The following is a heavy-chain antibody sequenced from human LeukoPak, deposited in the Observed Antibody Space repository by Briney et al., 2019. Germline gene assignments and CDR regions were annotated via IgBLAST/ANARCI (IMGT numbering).Heavy chain of an antibody. J-gene: IGHJ4*02. CDR1: GFTFSSYG. CDR3: ARGGYMVRGVISY. D-gene: IGHD3-10*01. V-gene: IGHV3-33*01. Sequence: LSGRSLRLSCAASGFTFSSYGMHWVRQAPGKGLEWVAVIWYDGSNKYYADSVKGRFTISRDNSKNTLYLQMNSLRAEDTAVYYCARGGYMVRGVISYWGQGTLVTVSS. CDR2: IWYDGSNK.